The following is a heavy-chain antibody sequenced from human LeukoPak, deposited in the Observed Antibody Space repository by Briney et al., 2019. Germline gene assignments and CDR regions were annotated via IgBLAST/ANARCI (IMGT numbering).Heavy chain of an antibody. CDR1: GYTFTGYY. D-gene: IGHD2-15*01. CDR2: INTGNGNT. CDR3: AREVGHCSGGSCPLDY. J-gene: IGHJ4*01. Sequence: ASVKVSCKASGYTFTGYYMHWVRQAPGQRPEWLGWINTGNGNTKYSQEFQGRVTIIRDTSASTAYMELSSLRSEDMAVYYCAREVGHCSGGSCPLDYWGHGTLVSVSS. V-gene: IGHV1-3*03.